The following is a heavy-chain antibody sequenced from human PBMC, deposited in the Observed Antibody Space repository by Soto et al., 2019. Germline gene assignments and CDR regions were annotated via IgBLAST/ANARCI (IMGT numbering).Heavy chain of an antibody. CDR3: ARHPRQNYYYGMDV. V-gene: IGHV1-69*12. J-gene: IGHJ6*02. Sequence: QVQLVQSGAEVKKPGSSVKVSCKASGGTFSSYAISWVRQAPGQGFEWMGGIIPIFGTANYAQKFQGRVTITADESTSTAYMELSSLRSEDTAVYYCARHPRQNYYYGMDVWGQGTTVTVSS. CDR2: IIPIFGTA. CDR1: GGTFSSYA.